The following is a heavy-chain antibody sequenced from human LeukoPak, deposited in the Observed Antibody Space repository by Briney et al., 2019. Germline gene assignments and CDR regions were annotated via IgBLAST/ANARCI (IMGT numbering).Heavy chain of an antibody. J-gene: IGHJ4*02. V-gene: IGHV3-23*01. CDR3: AKRGVVIRVILVAFHKEAYYFDS. D-gene: IGHD3-22*01. Sequence: GGSLRLSCAVSGITLSNYGMSWVRQAPGKGLEWVAGISDSGGRTNYADSVKGRFTISRDNPKNTLYLQMNSLGAEDTAAYFCAKRGVVIRVILVAFHKEAYYFDSWGQGALVTVSS. CDR2: ISDSGGRT. CDR1: GITLSNYG.